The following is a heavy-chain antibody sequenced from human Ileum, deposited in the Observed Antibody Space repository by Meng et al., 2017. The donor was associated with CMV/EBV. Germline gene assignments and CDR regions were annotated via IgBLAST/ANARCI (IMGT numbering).Heavy chain of an antibody. CDR3: VRQVVAASFDY. J-gene: IGHJ4*02. V-gene: IGHV4-30-4*08. CDR2: IYYSGSP. CDR1: CGSITSGNYY. Sequence: QVQLQESGPGLVKPSQTLSLTCTVSCGSITSGNYYWSWIRQPPGRGLEWIGYIYYSGSPYYKPSLKSRVTISLDTSKNQFSLNLRSVTATDSAVYYCVRQVVAASFDYWGQGALVTVSS. D-gene: IGHD2-15*01.